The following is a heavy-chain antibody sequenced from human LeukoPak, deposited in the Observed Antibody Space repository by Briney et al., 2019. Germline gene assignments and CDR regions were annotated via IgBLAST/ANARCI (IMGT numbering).Heavy chain of an antibody. D-gene: IGHD2-8*01. CDR3: AREMAV. Sequence: GRSLRLSGAASGFNFGTYSMHWARQAPGKGPEWVAVIWYDGSNEDYVDSVKGRFTISRDNSKNTLYLQMNSLRAEDTAVYYCAREMAVWGQGALVTVSS. CDR1: GFNFGTYS. CDR2: IWYDGSNE. J-gene: IGHJ4*02. V-gene: IGHV3-33*01.